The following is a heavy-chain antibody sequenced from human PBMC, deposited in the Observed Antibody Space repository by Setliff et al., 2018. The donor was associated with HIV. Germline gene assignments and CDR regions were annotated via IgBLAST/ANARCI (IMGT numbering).Heavy chain of an antibody. V-gene: IGHV3-23*01. CDR2: ISGSGGST. D-gene: IGHD3-10*01. CDR3: ARDPAFGAFDI. CDR1: GFTFSSYA. Sequence: GGSPRLSCAASGFTFSSYAMSWVRQAPGKGLEWVSAISGSGGSTYYADSVKGRFTISRDNSKNTLYLQMSSLRAEDTAVYFCARDPAFGAFDIWGQGTMVTVSS. J-gene: IGHJ3*02.